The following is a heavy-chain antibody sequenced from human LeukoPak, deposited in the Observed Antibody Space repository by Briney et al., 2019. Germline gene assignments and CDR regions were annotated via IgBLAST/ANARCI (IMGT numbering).Heavy chain of an antibody. CDR2: IYYSGST. Sequence: SETLSLTCTVSGGSISSSSYYWGWIRQPPGKGLEWIGSIYYSGSTYYNPSLKSRVTISVDTSKNQFSLKLSSVTAADTAVYYCARGVGYCSGTSCYYDYWGQGTLVTVSS. D-gene: IGHD2-2*01. V-gene: IGHV4-39*07. CDR1: GGSISSSSYY. CDR3: ARGVGYCSGTSCYYDY. J-gene: IGHJ4*02.